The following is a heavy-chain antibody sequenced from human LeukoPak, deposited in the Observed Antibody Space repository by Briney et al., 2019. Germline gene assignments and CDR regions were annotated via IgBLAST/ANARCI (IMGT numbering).Heavy chain of an antibody. CDR2: IHPSDGST. V-gene: IGHV1-46*01. Sequence: ASVKVSCKASGYMFTGYYMHWVRQAPGQGPEWMGVIHPSDGSTSYAPKFQGRVTMTRDTSTTTVYMELSSLTPEDTAVYYCSRGGSSSYYFDYWGQGTLVTVSS. D-gene: IGHD6-13*01. J-gene: IGHJ4*02. CDR3: SRGGSSSYYFDY. CDR1: GYMFTGYY.